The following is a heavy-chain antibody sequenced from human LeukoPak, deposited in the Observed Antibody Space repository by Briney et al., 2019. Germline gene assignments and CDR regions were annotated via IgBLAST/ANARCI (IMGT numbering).Heavy chain of an antibody. CDR3: ARGLYYYDSSGPLDY. CDR1: GYTFTSYG. CDR2: ISAYNGNT. V-gene: IGHV1-18*01. D-gene: IGHD3-22*01. J-gene: IGHJ4*02. Sequence: RRASVKVSCKASGYTFTSYGISWVRQAPGQGLEWMGWISAYNGNTNYAQKLQGRVTMTTDTSTSTAYMELRSLRSDDTAVYYCARGLYYYDSSGPLDYWGQGTLVTVSP.